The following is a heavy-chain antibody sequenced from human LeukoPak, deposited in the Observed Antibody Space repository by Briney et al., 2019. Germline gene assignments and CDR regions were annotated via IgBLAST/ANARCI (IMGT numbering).Heavy chain of an antibody. V-gene: IGHV3-23*01. CDR3: ARDIELST. D-gene: IGHD3-16*02. CDR1: GXTFSDSA. CDR2: ISFSGANA. Sequence: GGSLRLSWAASGXTFSDSAVTWVRQAPGKGLEWVSLISFSGANAYYADSVKGRFTISRDNSNDTLYLQLNSLRAEDTAMYYCARDIELSTWGPGTMVTVSS. J-gene: IGHJ3*01.